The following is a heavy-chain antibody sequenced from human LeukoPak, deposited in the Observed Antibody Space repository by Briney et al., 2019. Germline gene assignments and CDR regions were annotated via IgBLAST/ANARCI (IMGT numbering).Heavy chain of an antibody. CDR3: ARELSGRGYYYYMDV. Sequence: GGSLRLSCAASGFTVGSNYMSWVRQAAGKGLEWVAVIYIGGSTYYADSVKGRFTISRDNSKNTLYLQMTSLRAEDTAVYYCARELSGRGYYYYMDVWGKGTTVTVSS. CDR2: IYIGGST. V-gene: IGHV3-66*02. CDR1: GFTVGSNY. J-gene: IGHJ6*03. D-gene: IGHD3-10*01.